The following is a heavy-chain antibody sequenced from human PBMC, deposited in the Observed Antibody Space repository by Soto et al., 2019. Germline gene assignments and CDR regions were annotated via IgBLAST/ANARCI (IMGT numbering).Heavy chain of an antibody. Sequence: SETLSLTCTVSGGSISSYYWSWIRQPPGKGLEWIGYIYYSGSTYYNPSLKSRVTISVDTSKNQFSLKLSSVTAADTAVYYCARTGSGSGYRLFYYYGMDVWGQGTTVTVSS. CDR2: IYYSGST. CDR3: ARTGSGSGYRLFYYYGMDV. CDR1: GGSISSYY. V-gene: IGHV4-59*04. D-gene: IGHD3-16*02. J-gene: IGHJ6*02.